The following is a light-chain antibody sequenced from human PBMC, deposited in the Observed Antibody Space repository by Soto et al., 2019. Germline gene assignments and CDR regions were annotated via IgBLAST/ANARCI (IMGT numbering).Light chain of an antibody. J-gene: IGKJ1*01. CDR1: QSISSY. CDR2: AAS. CDR3: QQSYTTWT. Sequence: DLQMPQSPSSLSASVGDRVTITCRASQSISSYLNWYQQKPGKAPKLLIYAASTLQSGVPSRFSGSGSGTDFTLTISSLQPEDFATYYCQQSYTTWTFGQGTKVEIK. V-gene: IGKV1-39*01.